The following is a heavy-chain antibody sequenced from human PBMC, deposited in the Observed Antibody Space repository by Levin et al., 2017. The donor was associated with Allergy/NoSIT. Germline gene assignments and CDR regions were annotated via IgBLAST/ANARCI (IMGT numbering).Heavy chain of an antibody. CDR2: IFPSDSDT. Sequence: GESLKISCQASGYSFTSYWFGWVRQRPGKGLEWMGLIFPSDSDTRVSPSFQGQIIMSVDKSISTAYLQWSSLKASDSDMYYCARRDSDGSNSFDYWGQGTLVTVSS. CDR3: ARRDSDGSNSFDY. D-gene: IGHD4-23*01. V-gene: IGHV5-51*01. CDR1: GYSFTSYW. J-gene: IGHJ4*02.